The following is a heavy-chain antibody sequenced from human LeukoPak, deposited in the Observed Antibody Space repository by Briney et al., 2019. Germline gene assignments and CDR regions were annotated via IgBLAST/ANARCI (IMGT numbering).Heavy chain of an antibody. Sequence: PGGSLRLSCPASGFAFSSYTMHWVRQAPGKGLECVGFMSYDERTTHYADSVRGRFTISRDNSKNTLFLQMDSLTIEDTALYYCTRRVPVAVLDYWGQGTLVTVAS. CDR3: TRRVPVAVLDY. CDR2: MSYDERTT. V-gene: IGHV3-30*04. J-gene: IGHJ4*02. CDR1: GFAFSSYT. D-gene: IGHD2-2*01.